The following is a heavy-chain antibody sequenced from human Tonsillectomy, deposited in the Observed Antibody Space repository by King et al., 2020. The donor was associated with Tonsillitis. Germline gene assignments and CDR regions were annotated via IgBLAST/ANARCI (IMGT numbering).Heavy chain of an antibody. V-gene: IGHV1-69*01. Sequence: VQLVESGAEVKRPGSSVKLSCKTSGGSFNNYAVSWVRQAPGQGLEWMGGIIPVFGSGAANYAQKFKGRVTITADEFTTTTYMELSGLTSDDTAVYFCARDLSGSYPILTHFNYWGQGTLVAVSS. J-gene: IGHJ4*02. D-gene: IGHD1-26*01. CDR3: ARDLSGSYPILTHFNY. CDR1: GGSFNNYA. CDR2: IIPVFGSGAA.